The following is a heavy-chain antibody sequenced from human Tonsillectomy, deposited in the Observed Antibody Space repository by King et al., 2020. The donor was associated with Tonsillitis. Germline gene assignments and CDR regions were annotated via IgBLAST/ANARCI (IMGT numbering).Heavy chain of an antibody. V-gene: IGHV5-51*01. CDR1: GYSFTSYW. D-gene: IGHD3-3*01. CDR3: ARQSGYSYVLRFLEWLLSPDY. J-gene: IGHJ4*02. Sequence: DVQLVESGAEVKKPGESLKISCTGSGYSFTSYWIGWVRQMPGKGLEWMGIIYPGDSDTRYSPSFQGQVTISADKSISTAYLQWSSLKASDTAMYYCARQSGYSYVLRFLEWLLSPDYWGQGTLVTVSS. CDR2: IYPGDSDT.